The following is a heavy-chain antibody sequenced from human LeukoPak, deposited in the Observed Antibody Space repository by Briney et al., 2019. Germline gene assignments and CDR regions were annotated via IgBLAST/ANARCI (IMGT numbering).Heavy chain of an antibody. V-gene: IGHV3-48*04. J-gene: IGHJ5*02. Sequence: PGGSLRLSCAASGVTFSSYRMIWVRQTPGKGLEWVSSISSSSSTINYADSMRGRFTISRDNAKNSLYLQMNSLRAEDTAVYYCARGFGGATAFDPWGQGTLVTVSS. CDR2: ISSSSSTI. CDR3: ARGFGGATAFDP. CDR1: GVTFSSYR. D-gene: IGHD2-21*01.